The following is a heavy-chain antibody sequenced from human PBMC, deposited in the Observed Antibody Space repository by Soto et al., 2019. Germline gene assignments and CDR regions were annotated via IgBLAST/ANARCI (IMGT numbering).Heavy chain of an antibody. Sequence: PGGSLRLSCAASGFTFSSYGMHWVRQAPGKGLEWVAVISYDGSNKYYADSVKGRFTISRDNSKNTLYLQMNSLRAEDTAVYYCARNDYGGNSGDYYYGMDVWGQGTTVTVSS. CDR2: ISYDGSNK. V-gene: IGHV3-30*03. D-gene: IGHD4-17*01. CDR1: GFTFSSYG. CDR3: ARNDYGGNSGDYYYGMDV. J-gene: IGHJ6*02.